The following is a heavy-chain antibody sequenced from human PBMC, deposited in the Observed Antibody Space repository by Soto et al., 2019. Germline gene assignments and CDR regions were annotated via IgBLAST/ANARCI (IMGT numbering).Heavy chain of an antibody. V-gene: IGHV4-59*01. Sequence: SETLSLTCTVSGGSIGSYYWNWIRQPPGKTLEWIGHIYYSGFTKYNPSLRSRLTISVDTSKNQFSLRLNSLTPADTAVYYCARRWGGTFDYWGQGTLVTVSS. CDR2: IYYSGFT. D-gene: IGHD2-21*01. J-gene: IGHJ4*02. CDR1: GGSIGSYY. CDR3: ARRWGGTFDY.